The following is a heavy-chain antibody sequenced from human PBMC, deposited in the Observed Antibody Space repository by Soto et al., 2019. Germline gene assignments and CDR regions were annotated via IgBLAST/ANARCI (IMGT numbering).Heavy chain of an antibody. CDR2: IWYDGSNK. CDR1: GFTFSSYG. CDR3: SCVVSGWYLHY. Sequence: PGGSLRLSCAASGFTFSSYGIHWVRQAPGKGLEWVAVIWYDGSNKYYADSVKGRFTISRDNSKNTLYLQMNSLRAEDTAVYYCSCVVSGWYLHYWGQGTLVTVSS. D-gene: IGHD6-19*01. V-gene: IGHV3-33*01. J-gene: IGHJ4*02.